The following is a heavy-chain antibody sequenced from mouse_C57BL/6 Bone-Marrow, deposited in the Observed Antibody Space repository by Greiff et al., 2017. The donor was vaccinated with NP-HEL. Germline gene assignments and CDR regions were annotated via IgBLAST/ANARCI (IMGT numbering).Heavy chain of an antibody. D-gene: IGHD1-1*01. CDR2: IYPRSGNT. CDR1: GYTFTSYG. CDR3: ANYCGSTDAY. V-gene: IGHV1-81*01. J-gene: IGHJ3*01. Sequence: VQVVESGAELARPGASVKLSCTASGYTFTSYGISWVKQRTGQGLEWIGEIYPRSGNTYYNEKFKGKATLAADKSSSTAYMELRSLTSEDTAVYFCANYCGSTDAYWGQGTLVTVSA.